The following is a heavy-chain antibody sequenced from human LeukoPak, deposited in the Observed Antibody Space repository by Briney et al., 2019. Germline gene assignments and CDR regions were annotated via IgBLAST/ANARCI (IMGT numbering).Heavy chain of an antibody. D-gene: IGHD3-22*01. J-gene: IGHJ4*02. CDR3: ATVKAKYYYDSSGYY. V-gene: IGHV1-24*01. CDR2: FDPEDGET. CDR1: GYTLTELS. Sequence: ASVKVSCRVSGYTLTELSMHWVRQAPGKELEWMGGFDPEDGETIYAQKFQGRVTMTEDTSTDTAYMELSSLRSEDTAVYYCATVKAKYYYDSSGYYWGRGTLVTVSS.